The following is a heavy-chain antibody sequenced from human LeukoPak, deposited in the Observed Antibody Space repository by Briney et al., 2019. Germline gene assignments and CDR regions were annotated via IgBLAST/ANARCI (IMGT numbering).Heavy chain of an antibody. V-gene: IGHV3-15*01. J-gene: IGHJ1*01. D-gene: IGHD6-13*01. CDR3: NTDSSSWYRYFQH. CDR1: GFTFSNAW. Sequence: GGSLRLSCAASGFTFSNAWMSWVRQAPGKGLEWVGRIKSKAGGGTTDYAAPVKGIFTIARDDTKDTMSLQMNSLNTEDTAVYYCNTDSSSWYRYFQHWGQGTMVTVSS. CDR2: IKSKAGGGTT.